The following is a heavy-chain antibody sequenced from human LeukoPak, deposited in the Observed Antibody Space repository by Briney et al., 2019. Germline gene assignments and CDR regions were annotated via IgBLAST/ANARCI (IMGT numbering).Heavy chain of an antibody. CDR2: ISWNSGSI. CDR1: GFTFSSYA. D-gene: IGHD3-22*01. V-gene: IGHV3-9*01. CDR3: AKDIAYYDSSGYTFDY. Sequence: GGSLRLSCAASGFTFSSYAMSWVRQAPGKGLEWVSGISWNSGSIGYADSVKGRFTISRDNAKNSLYLQMNSLRAEDTALYYCAKDIAYYDSSGYTFDYWGQGTLVTVSS. J-gene: IGHJ4*02.